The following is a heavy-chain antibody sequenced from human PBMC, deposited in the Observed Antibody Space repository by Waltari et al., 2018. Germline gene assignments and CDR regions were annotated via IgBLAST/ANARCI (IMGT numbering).Heavy chain of an antibody. CDR1: GSSISSDYYY. J-gene: IGHJ4*02. D-gene: IGHD3-22*01. V-gene: IGHV4-31*01. Sequence: QMQLQESGPGLVKPSQTLSLTCTVSGSSISSDYYYWNWIRHYPGKGLEWLGYIYESGTTYYNPSLKSQVSISVDTSKNQLSLNLSSVTAADTAVYYCARGLNYYDRSGFYGCDYYDYWGQGTLVTVSS. CDR2: IYESGTT. CDR3: ARGLNYYDRSGFYGCDYYDY.